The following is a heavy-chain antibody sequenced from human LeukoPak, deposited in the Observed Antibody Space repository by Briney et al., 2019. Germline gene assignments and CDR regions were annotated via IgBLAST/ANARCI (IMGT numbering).Heavy chain of an antibody. V-gene: IGHV1-8*02. D-gene: IGHD3/OR15-3a*01. CDR2: MNPNSGNT. CDR3: ARLDPSLVFEDY. J-gene: IGHJ4*02. CDR1: GYTFTSYY. Sequence: ASVKVSCKASGYTFTSYYMHWVRQAPGQGLEWMGWMNPNSGNTGYAQKFQGRVTMTRNTSISTAYMELSSLRSEDTAVYYCARLDPSLVFEDYWGQGTLVTVSS.